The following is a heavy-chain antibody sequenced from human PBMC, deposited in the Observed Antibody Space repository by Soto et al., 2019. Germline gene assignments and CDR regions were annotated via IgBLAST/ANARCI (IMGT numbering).Heavy chain of an antibody. D-gene: IGHD2-15*01. J-gene: IGHJ6*02. CDR1: GYSFTSYW. CDR2: IDPSDSYI. CDR3: ARHLKHGEPIAETLCHYYQYGMDV. Sequence: GESLKISCKGSGYSFTSYWISWVRQMPGKGLEWMGRIDPSDSYINYSPSFQGHVTISADKSISTAYLQWSSLKDSDTAMFYCARHLKHGEPIAETLCHYYQYGMDVWGQGTTVTVSS. V-gene: IGHV5-10-1*01.